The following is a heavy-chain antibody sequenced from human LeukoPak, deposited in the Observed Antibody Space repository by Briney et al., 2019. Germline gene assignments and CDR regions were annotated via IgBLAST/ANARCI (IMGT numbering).Heavy chain of an antibody. CDR3: ARRGRNSSGWQDYL. V-gene: IGHV4-59*01. CDR1: GGSISSYY. CDR2: IYHTGST. D-gene: IGHD6-25*01. J-gene: IGHJ4*02. Sequence: PSEALSLTCTVSGGSISSYYWSWIRQPPGKGLEWIANIYHTGSTNYNPSLSSRVTISIDTAKNQFSLKLTSVTAADTAVYYCARRGRNSSGWQDYLWGQGTLVTVSS.